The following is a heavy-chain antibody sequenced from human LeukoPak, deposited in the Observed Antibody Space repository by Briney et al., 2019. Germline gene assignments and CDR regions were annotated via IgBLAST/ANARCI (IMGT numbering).Heavy chain of an antibody. CDR2: VSGSGSSP. Sequence: QPGGSLRLSCAASGFTFRSYAMNWVRQSPGKGLEWVSAVSGSGSSPYYGDSVKGRFTISRDNFKNTLYLHMTSLRADDTAVYFCAKDENYDFRGDYYTGFDYWGQGTLVTVSS. CDR1: GFTFRSYA. J-gene: IGHJ4*02. D-gene: IGHD3-3*01. V-gene: IGHV3-23*01. CDR3: AKDENYDFRGDYYTGFDY.